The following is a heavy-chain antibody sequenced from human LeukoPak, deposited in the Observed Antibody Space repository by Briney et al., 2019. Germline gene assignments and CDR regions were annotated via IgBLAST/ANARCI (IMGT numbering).Heavy chain of an antibody. D-gene: IGHD3-22*01. V-gene: IGHV3-23*01. CDR2: IRGSGGST. CDR1: GFTFSSYA. Sequence: GGSLRLSCAASGFTFSSYAMSWVRQAPGKGLEWVSVIRGSGGSTYYADSVKGRVTISRDNSKNTLYLQMKSLRAEDTAIYYCARGPQGGLIVYVDYWGQGTLVTVSS. J-gene: IGHJ4*02. CDR3: ARGPQGGLIVYVDY.